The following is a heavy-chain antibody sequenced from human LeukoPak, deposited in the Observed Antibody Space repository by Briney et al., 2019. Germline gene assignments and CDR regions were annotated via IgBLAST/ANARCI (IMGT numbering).Heavy chain of an antibody. CDR2: FDPEDGET. V-gene: IGHV1-24*01. Sequence: ASVKVSCKVSGYTLTELSMHWVRQAPGKGLEWMGGFDPEDGETIYAQKFQGRVTMTEDTSTDTAYMELSSLRSEDTAAYYCATVRGMITFGGVIPYYFDYWGQGTLVTVSS. D-gene: IGHD3-16*02. CDR3: ATVRGMITFGGVIPYYFDY. J-gene: IGHJ4*02. CDR1: GYTLTELS.